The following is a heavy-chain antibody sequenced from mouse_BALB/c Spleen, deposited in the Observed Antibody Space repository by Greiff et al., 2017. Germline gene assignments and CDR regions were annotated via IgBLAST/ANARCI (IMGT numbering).Heavy chain of an antibody. CDR3: AREDDYYGSFAY. D-gene: IGHD1-2*01. Sequence: QVQLKQSGPGLVAPSQSLSITCTVSGFSLTSYGVHWVRQPPGKGLEWLGVIWAGGSTDYNAAFISRLSISKDNSKSQVFFKMNSLQANDTAIYYCAREDDYYGSFAYWGQGTLVTVSA. CDR2: IWAGGST. CDR1: GFSLTSYG. V-gene: IGHV2-2*02. J-gene: IGHJ3*01.